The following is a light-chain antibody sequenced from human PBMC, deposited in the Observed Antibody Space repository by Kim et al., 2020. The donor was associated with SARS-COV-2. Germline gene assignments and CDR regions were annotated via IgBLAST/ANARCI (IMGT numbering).Light chain of an antibody. Sequence: DIQMTQSPSSLSASVGDRVTITCRASQSIDHWLAWYQQKPGKAPKLLIYKGSTLQSGVPSRFSGGESGTEFSLTISSLQPDDFATYYCQQYNNYPLTFGGGTKVDIK. V-gene: IGKV1-5*03. CDR1: QSIDHW. CDR3: QQYNNYPLT. CDR2: KGS. J-gene: IGKJ4*01.